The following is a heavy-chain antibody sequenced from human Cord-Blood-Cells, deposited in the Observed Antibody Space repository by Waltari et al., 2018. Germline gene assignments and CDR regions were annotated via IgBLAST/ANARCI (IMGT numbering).Heavy chain of an antibody. CDR1: GYTFTGYY. J-gene: IGHJ6*02. CDR3: AGEGYCSGGSCCSYCMDV. CDR2: RHQYSGDI. Sequence: QVQLVQSGAEVKKPGASVKVSCKASGYTFTGYYMHWVRQAPGQGLEWRGRRHQYSGDIYYAQRSNGYATLTSDTSISTAKTKLNRLITDDTAVYSCAGEGYCSGGSCCSYCMDVWGQGTMVTVSS. V-gene: IGHV1-2*04. D-gene: IGHD2-15*01.